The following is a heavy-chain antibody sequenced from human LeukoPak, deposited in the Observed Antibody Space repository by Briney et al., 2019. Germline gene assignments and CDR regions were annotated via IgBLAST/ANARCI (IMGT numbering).Heavy chain of an antibody. V-gene: IGHV1-69*05. Sequence: ASVKVPCKASGGTFSSYAISWVRQAPGQGLEWMGGIIPIFGTANYAQKFQGRVTITTDESTSTAYMELSSLRSEDTAVYYCASRVPAAIRNGWFDPWGQGTLVTVSS. CDR3: ASRVPAAIRNGWFDP. D-gene: IGHD2-2*02. J-gene: IGHJ5*02. CDR1: GGTFSSYA. CDR2: IIPIFGTA.